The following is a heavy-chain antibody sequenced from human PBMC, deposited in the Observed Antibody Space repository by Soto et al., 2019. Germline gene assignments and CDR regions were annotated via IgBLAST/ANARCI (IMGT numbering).Heavy chain of an antibody. D-gene: IGHD2-15*01. Sequence: QVHLLASGPGLVKPSQTLSLTCSVSGDSIATVDYFWAWICQPPGQALEYIGYIYKSTTTYYNPSFESRVAISLDTSKSQFSLNVTSVTAADTAVYFCARGRYCLTGRCFPNWFDSWGQGTLVTVSS. J-gene: IGHJ5*01. CDR1: GDSIATVDYF. CDR2: IYKSTTT. V-gene: IGHV4-30-4*01. CDR3: ARGRYCLTGRCFPNWFDS.